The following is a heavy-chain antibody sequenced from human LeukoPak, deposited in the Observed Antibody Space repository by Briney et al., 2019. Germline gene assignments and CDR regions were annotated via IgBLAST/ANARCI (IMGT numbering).Heavy chain of an antibody. CDR2: IYHSGST. D-gene: IGHD3-22*01. Sequence: SETLSLTCTVSGGSISSYYWSWIRQPPGKGLEWIGYIYHSGSTYYNPSLKSRVTISVDRSKNQFSLKLSSVTAADTAVYYCAREIVVVRGAFDIWGQGTMVTVSS. CDR3: AREIVVVRGAFDI. J-gene: IGHJ3*02. CDR1: GGSISSYY. V-gene: IGHV4-59*12.